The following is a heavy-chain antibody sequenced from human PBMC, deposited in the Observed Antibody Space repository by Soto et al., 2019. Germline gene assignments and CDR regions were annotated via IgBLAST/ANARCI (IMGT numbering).Heavy chain of an antibody. Sequence: EVQLLESGGGLVQPGGSLRLSCAASGFTFSSYAMSWVRQAPGKGLEWVSAISGSGGSTYYADSVKGRFTISRDNSKSTLYLQMNSLRAEDTAVYYCAKIIGDYYYMDVWGKGTTVTVSS. CDR1: GFTFSSYA. J-gene: IGHJ6*03. CDR2: ISGSGGST. CDR3: AKIIGDYYYMDV. V-gene: IGHV3-23*01.